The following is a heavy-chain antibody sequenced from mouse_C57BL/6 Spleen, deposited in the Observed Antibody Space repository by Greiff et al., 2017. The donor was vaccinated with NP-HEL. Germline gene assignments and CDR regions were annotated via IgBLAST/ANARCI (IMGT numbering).Heavy chain of an antibody. D-gene: IGHD1-1*01. Sequence: EVQLQQSGPELVKPGASVKISCKASGYTFTDYYMNWVKQSHGKSLEWIGDINPNNGGTSYNQKFKGKATLTVDKSSSTAYMELRSLTSEDSAVYYCARPYYYGSSPDWYFDVWGTGTTVTVSS. CDR2: INPNNGGT. V-gene: IGHV1-26*01. J-gene: IGHJ1*03. CDR3: ARPYYYGSSPDWYFDV. CDR1: GYTFTDYY.